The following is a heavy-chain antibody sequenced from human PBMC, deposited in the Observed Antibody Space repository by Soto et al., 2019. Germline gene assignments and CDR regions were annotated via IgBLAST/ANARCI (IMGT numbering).Heavy chain of an antibody. J-gene: IGHJ4*02. CDR1: GFTFTSYA. D-gene: IGHD3-10*01. CDR3: ARVPPWGNSAGDYYIQHYDS. CDR2: INGGSGNT. Sequence: ASVKVSCKSSGFTFTSYAVHWLRQAPGQRPQWMGWINGGSGNTKYSQDFQGRVTFTRDTFATTAYLELSSLRSEDTAVYYCARVPPWGNSAGDYYIQHYDSWGQGTPVTVSS. V-gene: IGHV1-3*01.